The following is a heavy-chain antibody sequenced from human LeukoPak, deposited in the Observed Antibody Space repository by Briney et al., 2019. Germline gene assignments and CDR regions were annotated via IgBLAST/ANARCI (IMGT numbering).Heavy chain of an antibody. Sequence: PGGSLRLSCAASGFTFSRYWMYWVRHAPGKGLVYVSRIKSDGSTTNYAGSVKGRFTISRDNAENTLYLQMNSLRDEDTAVYYCASELVVGYWGLGTLVTVSS. D-gene: IGHD1-26*01. CDR3: ASELVVGY. CDR2: IKSDGSTT. CDR1: GFTFSRYW. V-gene: IGHV3-74*01. J-gene: IGHJ4*02.